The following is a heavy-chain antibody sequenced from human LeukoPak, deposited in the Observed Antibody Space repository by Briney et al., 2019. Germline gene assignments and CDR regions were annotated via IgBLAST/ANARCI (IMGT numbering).Heavy chain of an antibody. Sequence: GGSLRLSCAASGFTFSTYYMNWVRQAPGKGLDWVANIKQDGSEKYYVDSVKGRFTISRDNAKNSLYLQMNSLRAEDTAVYYCASDRNTDFWSGYYTNYFDYWGQGTLVTVSS. CDR3: ASDRNTDFWSGYYTNYFDY. CDR1: GFTFSTYY. D-gene: IGHD3-3*01. V-gene: IGHV3-7*01. J-gene: IGHJ4*02. CDR2: IKQDGSEK.